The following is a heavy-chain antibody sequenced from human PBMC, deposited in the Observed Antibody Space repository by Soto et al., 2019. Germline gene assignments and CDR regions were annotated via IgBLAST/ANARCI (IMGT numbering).Heavy chain of an antibody. CDR3: AKDAVAGNGEYDWFDP. V-gene: IGHV3-23*01. D-gene: IGHD6-19*01. J-gene: IGHJ5*02. Sequence: GGSLRLSCAASGFTFNIYAMSWVRQAPGKGLEWVSTIDGSETYYADSVKGRFTISRDDSKSAVFLQMNSLRVEDTAIYYCAKDAVAGNGEYDWFDPWGQGTLVTVSS. CDR2: IDGSET. CDR1: GFTFNIYA.